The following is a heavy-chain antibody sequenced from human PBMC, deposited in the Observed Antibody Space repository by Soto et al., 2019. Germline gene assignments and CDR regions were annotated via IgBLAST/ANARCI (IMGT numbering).Heavy chain of an antibody. CDR3: ARGPWSIYDYVWGSPKY. Sequence: PSETLSLTCTVSGGSISSSSYYWGWIRQPPGKGLEWIGYIYYSGSTNYNPSLKSRVTISVDTSKNQFSLKLSSVTAADTAVYYCARGPWSIYDYVWGSPKYWGQGTLVTVSS. D-gene: IGHD3-16*01. J-gene: IGHJ4*02. CDR1: GGSISSSSYY. V-gene: IGHV4-61*05. CDR2: IYYSGST.